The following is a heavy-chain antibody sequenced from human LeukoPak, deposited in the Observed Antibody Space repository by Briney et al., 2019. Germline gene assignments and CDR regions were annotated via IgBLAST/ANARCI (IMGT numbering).Heavy chain of an antibody. D-gene: IGHD3-10*01. Sequence: PGGSLRLSCAGSGFPFSSHGMNWVRQAPGKVLEWVSGISPGGGPTYYADSVKGRFTISRDNSKNTLYLQMNSLRAENTAVYYCAKAGAIDITMVHYWGQGTLVTVSS. CDR1: GFPFSSHG. V-gene: IGHV3-23*01. CDR2: ISPGGGPT. J-gene: IGHJ4*02. CDR3: AKAGAIDITMVHY.